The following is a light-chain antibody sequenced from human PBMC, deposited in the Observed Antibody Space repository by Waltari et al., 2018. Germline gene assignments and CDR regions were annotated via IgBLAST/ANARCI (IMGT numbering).Light chain of an antibody. J-gene: IGKJ2*01. CDR2: DAS. CDR1: QGASTN. CDR3: QQYNNWLYT. Sequence: ERVMPQSPATLSVSPGETATPACRARQGASTNLAWYQQKAGQAPRLLIYDASIRATGVPARFSGSGAGTEFTLTITGLQSEDFAVYYCQQYNNWLYTFGQGTKLEIK. V-gene: IGKV3-15*01.